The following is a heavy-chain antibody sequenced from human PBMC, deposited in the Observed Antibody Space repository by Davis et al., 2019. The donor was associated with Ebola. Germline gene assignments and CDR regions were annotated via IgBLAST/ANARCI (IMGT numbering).Heavy chain of an antibody. V-gene: IGHV1-18*04. J-gene: IGHJ4*02. CDR3: ARDGSVAAIELDY. CDR2: INPHNGNT. D-gene: IGHD2-2*02. CDR1: GYTFTSYG. Sequence: AASVKVSCKASGYTFTSYGITWVRQAPGQGLEWMGWINPHNGNTNYAQNVQDRVTMTTDTSTNTAYMEVRGLRSDDTAVYYCARDGSVAAIELDYWGQGTLVTVSS.